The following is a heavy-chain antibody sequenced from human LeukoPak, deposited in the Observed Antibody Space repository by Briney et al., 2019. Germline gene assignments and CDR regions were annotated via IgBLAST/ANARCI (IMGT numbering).Heavy chain of an antibody. CDR2: IWYDGSNK. CDR3: ARDGTYSSSWYPR. V-gene: IGHV3-33*01. D-gene: IGHD6-13*01. Sequence: GRSLRLSCAASGFTFSSYGMHWVRQAPGEGLEWVAVIWYDGSNKYYADSVKGRFTISRDNSKNTLYLQMNSLRAEDTAVYYCARDGTYSSSWYPRWGQGTLVTVSS. J-gene: IGHJ4*02. CDR1: GFTFSSYG.